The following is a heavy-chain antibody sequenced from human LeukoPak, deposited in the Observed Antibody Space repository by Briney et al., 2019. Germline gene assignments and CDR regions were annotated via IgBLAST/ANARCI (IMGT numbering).Heavy chain of an antibody. J-gene: IGHJ3*02. V-gene: IGHV4-59*01. CDR3: ASDENCSSTSCYWNDAFDI. Sequence: SETLSLTCTVSGGSISSYYWSWIRQPPGKGLEWIGYIYYSGSTNYNPSLKSRVTISVDTSKNQFSLKLSSVTAADTAVYYCASDENCSSTSCYWNDAFDIWGQGTMVTVSS. CDR1: GGSISSYY. CDR2: IYYSGST. D-gene: IGHD2-2*01.